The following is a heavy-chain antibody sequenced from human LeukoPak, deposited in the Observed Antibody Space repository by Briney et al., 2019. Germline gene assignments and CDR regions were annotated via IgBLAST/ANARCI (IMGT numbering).Heavy chain of an antibody. CDR3: ARGTAAVY. V-gene: IGHV4-59*01. CDR2: ISYRGAT. CDR1: GGSITGYS. Sequence: SGTLSLTCTVSGGSITGYSWSWFRQSPVKGLEWIGYISYRGATNSNPSLKSRVTVSLDMSNNQFSLKLNSVSAADTAVYYCARGTAAVYWGQGTLVTVSS. D-gene: IGHD6-25*01. J-gene: IGHJ4*02.